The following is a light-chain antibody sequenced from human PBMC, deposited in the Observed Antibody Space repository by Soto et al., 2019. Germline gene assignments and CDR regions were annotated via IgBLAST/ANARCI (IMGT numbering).Light chain of an antibody. J-gene: IGKJ2*01. CDR3: QQYGSSPYT. CDR1: QSVSSSY. Sequence: EIVLTQSPGTLSLSPGERATLSCRASQSVSSSYLAWYQQKPGQAPRLLIYGASSRATGIQDRFSGSGSGTDFTLTISRLEPEDFAVYYCQQYGSSPYTFGQGTQLEIK. V-gene: IGKV3-20*01. CDR2: GAS.